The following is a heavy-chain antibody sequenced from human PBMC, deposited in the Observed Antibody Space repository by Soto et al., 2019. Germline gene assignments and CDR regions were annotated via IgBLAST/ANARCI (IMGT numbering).Heavy chain of an antibody. CDR1: GYTFTSYD. CDR2: MNPNSGNT. D-gene: IGHD6-6*01. CDR3: ARRVYSSSSGGRTIDY. Sequence: QVQLVQSGAEVKKPGASVKVSCKASGYTFTSYDINWVRQATGQGLEWMGWMNPNSGNTGYAQKFQGRVTMTRNTSISTAYMELSRLRSEDTAVYYCARRVYSSSSGGRTIDYWGQGTLVTVSS. J-gene: IGHJ4*02. V-gene: IGHV1-8*01.